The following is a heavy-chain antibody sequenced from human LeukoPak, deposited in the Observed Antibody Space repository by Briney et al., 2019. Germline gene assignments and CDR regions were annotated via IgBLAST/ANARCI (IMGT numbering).Heavy chain of an antibody. CDR1: GGSISSSSYY. J-gene: IGHJ3*02. Sequence: SETLSLTCTVSGGSISSSSYYWGWIRQPPGKGLEWIGSIYYSGSTYYNPSLKSRVTISVDTSKNQFSLKLSSVTAADTAVYYCARDISYDYVWGSYPNDAFDIWGQGTMVTVSS. CDR3: ARDISYDYVWGSYPNDAFDI. D-gene: IGHD3-16*02. V-gene: IGHV4-39*07. CDR2: IYYSGST.